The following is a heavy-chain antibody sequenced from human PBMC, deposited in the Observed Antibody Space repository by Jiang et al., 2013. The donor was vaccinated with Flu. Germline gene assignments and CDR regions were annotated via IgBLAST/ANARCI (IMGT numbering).Heavy chain of an antibody. D-gene: IGHD2-15*01. Sequence: VQLLESGGGLVQPGGSLRLSCAASGFTFSSYAMSWVRQAPGKGLEWVSSISGSATRAYYADSVEGRFTIFRDTSKSTLSLQMNSLRAEDTAVYYCAKHVGAATRPFECWGQGTLVTVSA. J-gene: IGHJ4*02. CDR3: AKHVGAATRPFEC. CDR1: GFTFSSYA. V-gene: IGHV3-23*01. CDR2: ISGSATRA.